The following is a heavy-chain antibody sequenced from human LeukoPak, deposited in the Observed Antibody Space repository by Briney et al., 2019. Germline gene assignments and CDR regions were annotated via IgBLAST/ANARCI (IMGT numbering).Heavy chain of an antibody. D-gene: IGHD3-16*01. CDR2: IKQDGSDK. CDR3: ARVSRDHGGY. J-gene: IGHJ4*02. Sequence: GESLRLSCAASGFTFSDSWMSWVRQAPGKGLEWLANIKQDGSDKYYVDSVKGRFTVSRDNAKNSLYLQMNSLRAEDTAVYYCARVSRDHGGYWGQGTLVTVSS. V-gene: IGHV3-7*01. CDR1: GFTFSDSW.